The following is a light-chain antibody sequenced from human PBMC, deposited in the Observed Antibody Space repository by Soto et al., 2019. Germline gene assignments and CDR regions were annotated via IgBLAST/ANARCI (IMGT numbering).Light chain of an antibody. CDR3: QQYNSYPRT. J-gene: IGKJ5*01. Sequence: DIQMTQSPSSLSASVGDRVTITWRASQGINKLLAWYQQKPGKAPRSLIKATSTVQSGVPSRFSGSGSETDFTLTISSLQPEDFATYYCQQYNSYPRTFGQGTRLEI. CDR1: QGINKL. CDR2: ATS. V-gene: IGKV1D-16*01.